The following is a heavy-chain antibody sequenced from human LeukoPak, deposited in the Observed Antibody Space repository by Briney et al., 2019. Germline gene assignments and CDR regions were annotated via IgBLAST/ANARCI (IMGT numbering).Heavy chain of an antibody. CDR1: GGSISSGGYY. D-gene: IGHD3-10*01. J-gene: IGHJ5*02. V-gene: IGHV4-31*03. Sequence: SETLSLTCTVSGGSISSGGYYWSCIRQHAGKGLEGIGYISHSGSPYYNPSLKSRVTISIDTSKDHFSLRLTSVTAADTAVYYCARDLWFGEYNWFDPWGQGTLVIVSS. CDR3: ARDLWFGEYNWFDP. CDR2: ISHSGSP.